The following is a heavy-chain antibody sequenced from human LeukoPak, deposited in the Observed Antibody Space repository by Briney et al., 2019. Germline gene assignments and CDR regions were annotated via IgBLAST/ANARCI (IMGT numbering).Heavy chain of an antibody. CDR3: ASTSAMVYFDY. D-gene: IGHD5-18*01. CDR2: INHRGST. Sequence: GSLRLSCAVYGXSFSGYHWSWIRQPPGKGLEWIGEINHRGSTNYNPSLKSRVTISVDTSKNQFSLKLSSVTAADTAVYYCASTSAMVYFDYWGQGTLVTVSS. CDR1: GXSFSGYH. V-gene: IGHV4-34*01. J-gene: IGHJ4*02.